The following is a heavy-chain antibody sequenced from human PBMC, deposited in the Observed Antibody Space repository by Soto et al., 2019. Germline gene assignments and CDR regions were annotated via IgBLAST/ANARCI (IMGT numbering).Heavy chain of an antibody. J-gene: IGHJ4*02. CDR1: GGSISSSSYY. CDR3: ARHTPAISISDH. Sequence: QLQLQESGPGLVKPSEPLSLTCTVPGGSISSSSYYWGWIRQPPGTGLEWIGSIYYSGSTYYNPSLKSRVTISVDTSKNQFSLKLSSVTAADTAVYYCARHTPAISISDHWGQGTLVTVSS. CDR2: IYYSGST. V-gene: IGHV4-39*01. D-gene: IGHD2-15*01.